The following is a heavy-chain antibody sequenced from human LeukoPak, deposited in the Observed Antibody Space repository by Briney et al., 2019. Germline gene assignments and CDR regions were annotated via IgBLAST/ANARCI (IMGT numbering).Heavy chain of an antibody. J-gene: IGHJ3*02. CDR1: GGSISSYY. V-gene: IGHV4-59*01. Sequence: SETLSLTCTVSGGSISSYYWSWIRQPPGKGLEWIGYIYYSGSTNYNPSLKSRVTISVDTSKNQFSLKLSSVTAADTAVYYCARIGIVVPAAPRAWAFDIWGQGTMVTVSS. CDR2: IYYSGST. CDR3: ARIGIVVPAAPRAWAFDI. D-gene: IGHD2-2*01.